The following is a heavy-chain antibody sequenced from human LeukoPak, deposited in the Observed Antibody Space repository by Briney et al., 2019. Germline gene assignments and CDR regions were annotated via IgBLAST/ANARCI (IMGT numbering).Heavy chain of an antibody. CDR2: ISYDGSNK. CDR3: AKDRLDENYYDSSGYSSNFDGAFDY. V-gene: IGHV3-30*18. J-gene: IGHJ4*02. D-gene: IGHD3-22*01. CDR1: GFTFSSYG. Sequence: GGSLRLSCAASGFTFSSYGMHWVRQAPGKGLEWVAVISYDGSNKYYADSVKGRSTISRDNSKNTLYLQMNSLRAEDTAVYYCAKDRLDENYYDSSGYSSNFDGAFDYWGQGTLVTVSS.